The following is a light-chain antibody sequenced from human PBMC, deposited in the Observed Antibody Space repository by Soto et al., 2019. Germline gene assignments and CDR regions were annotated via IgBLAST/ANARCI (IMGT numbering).Light chain of an antibody. J-gene: IGKJ4*01. CDR3: QQYSISPIT. Sequence: DIQMTQSPSTLSASVGDRVTITCRASQDIYNWLAWYQQKPGRAPRLLIYKTAGLESGVPSRFSRSGSGTEYTLTISSLQPDDFATYYCQQYSISPITFGGGTKLDIK. V-gene: IGKV1-5*03. CDR1: QDIYNW. CDR2: KTA.